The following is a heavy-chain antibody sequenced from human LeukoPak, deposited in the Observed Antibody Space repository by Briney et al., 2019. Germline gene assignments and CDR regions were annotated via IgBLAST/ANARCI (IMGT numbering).Heavy chain of an antibody. CDR3: ARDSYCSGGSCYSGGFDY. V-gene: IGHV1-2*04. Sequence: SVKVSCKASGYTFTGYYMHWVRQAPGPGLGWMGWTNPNSGGTNYAQKFQGWVTMTRDTSISTAYMELSRLRSDDTAVYYCARDSYCSGGSCYSGGFDYWGQGTLVTVSS. J-gene: IGHJ4*02. CDR2: TNPNSGGT. CDR1: GYTFTGYY. D-gene: IGHD2-15*01.